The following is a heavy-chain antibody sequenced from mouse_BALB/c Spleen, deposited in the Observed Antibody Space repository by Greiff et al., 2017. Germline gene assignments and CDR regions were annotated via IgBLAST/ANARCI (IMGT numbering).Heavy chain of an antibody. CDR3: ARDGLRGAMDY. CDR2: ISSGGST. CDR1: GFTFSSYA. V-gene: IGHV5-6-5*01. J-gene: IGHJ4*01. Sequence: EVQLVESGGGLVKPGGSLKLSCAASGFTFSSYAMSWVRQTPEKRLEWVASISSGGSTYYPDSVKGRFTISRDNARNILYLQMSSLRSEDTAMYYCARDGLRGAMDYWGQGTSVTVSS. D-gene: IGHD1-1*02.